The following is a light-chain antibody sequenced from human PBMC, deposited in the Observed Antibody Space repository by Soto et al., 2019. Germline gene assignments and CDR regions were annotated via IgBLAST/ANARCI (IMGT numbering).Light chain of an antibody. Sequence: DIQMTQSPSSMSASVGDRVTITCRASQGVSNHLAWYQQKPGKDPKLLIYAASTLESVVPTRFTGGGSGTDFTLTISSLQPEDVATYACQKYNSACFTFGPGTKVDI. CDR2: AAS. CDR1: QGVSNH. J-gene: IGKJ3*01. V-gene: IGKV1-27*01. CDR3: QKYNSACFT.